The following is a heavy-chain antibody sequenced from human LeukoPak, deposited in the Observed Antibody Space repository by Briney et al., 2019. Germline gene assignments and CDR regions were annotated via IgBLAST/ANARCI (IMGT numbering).Heavy chain of an antibody. V-gene: IGHV3-23*01. D-gene: IGHD3-22*01. Sequence: AGGSLRLSCAASGFTFSSYAMGGGRQAPGKGLEWVSSITRSGAATYYSDSVKGRFTISSDNSVNTQYLQMNSLRAEDTAVYYCAKDRPDYYGSNGHYYKLNGDCWGQGTLVTVSS. CDR2: ITRSGAAT. CDR1: GFTFSSYA. CDR3: AKDRPDYYGSNGHYYKLNGDC. J-gene: IGHJ4*02.